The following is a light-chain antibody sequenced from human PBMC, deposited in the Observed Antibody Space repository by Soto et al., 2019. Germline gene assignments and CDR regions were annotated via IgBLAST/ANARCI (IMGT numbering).Light chain of an antibody. J-gene: IGLJ2*01. CDR2: GNS. CDR3: QNYASSLSGCV. V-gene: IGLV1-40*01. CDR1: SSNIGAGYD. Sequence: QSVLTQPTSVSGAPGQRVTISCTGSSSNIGAGYDVHWYPQLPGTAPKLLIYGNSNRPSGVPDRFSGSKSGTSASLAITGLQAEDEADYDCQNYASSLSGCVFGGGTKLTVL.